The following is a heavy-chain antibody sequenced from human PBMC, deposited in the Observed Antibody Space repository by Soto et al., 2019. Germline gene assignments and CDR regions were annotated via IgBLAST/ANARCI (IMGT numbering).Heavy chain of an antibody. Sequence: PGGSLRLSCAASGFTFSNAWMNWVRQAPGKGLEWVGRIKSKTDGGTTDYAAPVKGRFTISRDDSKNTLYLQMNSLKTEDTAVYYCTTSEGLDAGYSYGPLWDWAPIDYWGQGTLVTVSS. J-gene: IGHJ4*02. CDR1: GFTFSNAW. D-gene: IGHD5-18*01. V-gene: IGHV3-15*07. CDR3: TTSEGLDAGYSYGPLWDWAPIDY. CDR2: IKSKTDGGTT.